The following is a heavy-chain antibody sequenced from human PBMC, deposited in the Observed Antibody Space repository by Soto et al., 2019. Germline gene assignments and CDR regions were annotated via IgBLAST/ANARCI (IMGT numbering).Heavy chain of an antibody. D-gene: IGHD3-10*01. V-gene: IGHV3-30*03. Sequence: PGGSLRLSCAASDFDFSSYGIHWVRQAPGKGLEWVAASSYDGRETFYADSAKGRFTVSKERSKNTALLQMSALRHEDTAVYFCARDSGWPILNFDNWGQGTPVTVSS. CDR1: DFDFSSYG. J-gene: IGHJ4*02. CDR2: SSYDGRET. CDR3: ARDSGWPILNFDN.